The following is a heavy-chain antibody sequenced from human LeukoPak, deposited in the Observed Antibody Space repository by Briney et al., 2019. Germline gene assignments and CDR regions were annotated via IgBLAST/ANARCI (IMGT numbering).Heavy chain of an antibody. J-gene: IGHJ4*02. D-gene: IGHD3-10*01. CDR1: GGSISSYY. Sequence: SETLSLTCTVSGGSISSYYWSWIRQPPGKGLEWIGYIYYSGSTDYNPSLKSRVTISIDTSKNQFSLKLTSVTAADTAVYYCARDQTYSGSGIYTYFDYWGQGILVTVSS. V-gene: IGHV4-59*12. CDR2: IYYSGST. CDR3: ARDQTYSGSGIYTYFDY.